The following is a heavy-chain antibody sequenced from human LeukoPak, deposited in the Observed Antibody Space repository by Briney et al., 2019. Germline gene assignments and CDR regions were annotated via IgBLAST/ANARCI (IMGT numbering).Heavy chain of an antibody. Sequence: SVKVSCKASGGTFSSYAISWVRQAPGQGLEWMGRIIPILGIANYAQKFQGRVTITAVKSTSTAYMELSSLRSEDTAVYYCAASRVGALYYDFWSGYSPFDYWGQGTLVTVSS. CDR2: IIPILGIA. CDR3: AASRVGALYYDFWSGYSPFDY. D-gene: IGHD3-3*01. CDR1: GGTFSSYA. V-gene: IGHV1-69*04. J-gene: IGHJ4*02.